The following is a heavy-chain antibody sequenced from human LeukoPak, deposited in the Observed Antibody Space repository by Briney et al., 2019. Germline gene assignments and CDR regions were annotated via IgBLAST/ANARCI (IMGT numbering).Heavy chain of an antibody. CDR3: ARDARPSYDTSGYNFPGDY. CDR1: GYTFTSFY. D-gene: IGHD3-22*01. Sequence: GASVKVSCKASGYTFTSFYIHWVRQAPGQGLEWMAIINPSGGTTRYAQKFQGRVTMTRDTSTSTVYMELSSLRSEDTAVYYCARDARPSYDTSGYNFPGDYWGQGTLVTVSS. J-gene: IGHJ4*02. CDR2: INPSGGTT. V-gene: IGHV1-46*01.